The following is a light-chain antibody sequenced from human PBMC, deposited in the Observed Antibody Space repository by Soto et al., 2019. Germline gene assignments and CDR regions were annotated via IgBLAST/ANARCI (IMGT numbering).Light chain of an antibody. CDR2: DAS. Sequence: DFQMTQPPSTLSASVGDRVTITCRASQNIRSRLAWFQQKPGKAPKLLIYDASSLESGVPQRFSGSGSGTEFTLTISSLQTYDFSSYYCQQYHSYWTFGQGTKVE. CDR3: QQYHSYWT. J-gene: IGKJ1*01. V-gene: IGKV1-5*01. CDR1: QNIRSR.